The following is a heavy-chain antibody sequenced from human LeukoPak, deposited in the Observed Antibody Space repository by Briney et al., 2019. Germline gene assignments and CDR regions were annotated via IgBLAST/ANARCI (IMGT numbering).Heavy chain of an antibody. CDR2: ISDSGRST. D-gene: IGHD3-10*01. Sequence: GGSLRLSCAVSGLTFSNFKMNWVRQAPGKGLEWVSYISDSGRSTFYADSVKGRFTISRDNAKNSLYLQMNSLRAEDTAVYYCARGPMVRGVRVNWFDPWGQGTLVTVSS. CDR3: ARGPMVRGVRVNWFDP. CDR1: GLTFSNFK. V-gene: IGHV3-48*03. J-gene: IGHJ5*02.